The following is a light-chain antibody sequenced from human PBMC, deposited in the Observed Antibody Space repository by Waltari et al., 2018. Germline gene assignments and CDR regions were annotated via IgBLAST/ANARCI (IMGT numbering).Light chain of an antibody. V-gene: IGLV2-14*03. CDR2: DVS. CDR3: SSYTTSRVL. Sequence: QSALTQPASVSGSPGQSITISCTGTSSDIGGYNYVSWYQQHTGKAPKVIIYDVSTLPSGVSNRFSGSKSANTASLTISGLQAEDEADYYCSSYTTSRVLFGGGTKLTVL. J-gene: IGLJ2*01. CDR1: SSDIGGYNY.